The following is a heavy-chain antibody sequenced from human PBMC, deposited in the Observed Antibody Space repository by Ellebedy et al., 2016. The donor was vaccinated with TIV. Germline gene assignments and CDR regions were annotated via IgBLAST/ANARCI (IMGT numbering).Heavy chain of an antibody. CDR2: IDWDESK. D-gene: IGHD3-10*01. V-gene: IGHV2-70*12. Sequence: SGPTLAKPTQTLTLTCTFSGFSLRTHGMCVTWIRQPPGKALEGLALIDWDESKYYSTSLKTRLAISKGTPENQVVLTVTDLDPVDTCTTFCGRVRRDDKRPYNFVAIDVWGQGSTVIVSS. CDR1: GFSLRTHGMC. CDR3: GRVRRDDKRPYNFVAIDV. J-gene: IGHJ6*02.